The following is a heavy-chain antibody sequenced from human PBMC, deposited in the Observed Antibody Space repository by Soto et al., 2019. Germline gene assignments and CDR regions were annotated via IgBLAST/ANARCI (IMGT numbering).Heavy chain of an antibody. CDR3: ARAGYCSGGSCSAYVRLGLRLGYFDY. CDR1: GYTFTSYG. D-gene: IGHD2-15*01. Sequence: EASVKVSCKASGYTFTSYGISWVRQAPGQGLEWMGWISAYNGNTNYAQKLQGRVTMTRDTSTSTVYMELSSLRSEDTAVYYCARAGYCSGGSCSAYVRLGLRLGYFDYWGQGTLVTVSS. J-gene: IGHJ4*02. CDR2: ISAYNGNT. V-gene: IGHV1-18*01.